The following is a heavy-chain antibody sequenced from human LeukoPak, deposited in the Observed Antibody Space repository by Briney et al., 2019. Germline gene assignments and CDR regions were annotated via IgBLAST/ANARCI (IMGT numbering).Heavy chain of an antibody. Sequence: SQTLSLTCAISGDSVSSNSAAWNWIRQSPSRGLEWLGRTYYRSKWYNDYAVSVKSRITINPDTSKNQFSLQLNSVTPEDTAVYYCARAGLYSSGWYPYYYYGMDVWGQGTTVTVSS. V-gene: IGHV6-1*01. CDR2: TYYRSKWYN. CDR1: GDSVSSNSAA. CDR3: ARAGLYSSGWYPYYYYGMDV. J-gene: IGHJ6*02. D-gene: IGHD6-19*01.